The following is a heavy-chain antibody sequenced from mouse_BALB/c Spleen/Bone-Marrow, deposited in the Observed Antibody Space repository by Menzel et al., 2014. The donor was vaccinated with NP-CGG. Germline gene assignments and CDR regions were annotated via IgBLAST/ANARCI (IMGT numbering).Heavy chain of an antibody. J-gene: IGHJ4*01. V-gene: IGHV5-4*02. CDR2: ISDGGSYT. CDR1: GFTFSDYY. CDR3: ARTYRPFALDY. Sequence: EVQRVESGGGLVKPGGSLKLSCAASGFTFSDYYMYWVRQTPEKRLEWVATISDGGSYTDYPGSVKGRFTVSRDKAKNNLYLQMSSLKSEDTAMYFCARTYRPFALDYWGQGTSVTVSS. D-gene: IGHD2-14*01.